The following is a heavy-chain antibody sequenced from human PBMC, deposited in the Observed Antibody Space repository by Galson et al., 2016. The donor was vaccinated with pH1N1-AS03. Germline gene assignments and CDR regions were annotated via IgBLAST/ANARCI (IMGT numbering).Heavy chain of an antibody. V-gene: IGHV1-69-2*01. CDR3: ATDGPRGSLSA. Sequence: VKVSCKVSGYTFTDYNMHWVQQAPGKGLEWMGLVDPDTSKTKYAEKFQGRVTITADTSRDTAYMDLSGLRSADTAIYYCATDGPRGSLSAWGLGTLVTVSS. D-gene: IGHD3/OR15-3a*01. J-gene: IGHJ4*02. CDR2: VDPDTSKT. CDR1: GYTFTDYN.